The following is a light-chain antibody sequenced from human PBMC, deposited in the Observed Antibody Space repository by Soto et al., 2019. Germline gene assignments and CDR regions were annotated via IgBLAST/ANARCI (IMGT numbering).Light chain of an antibody. CDR2: DVS. J-gene: IGLJ1*01. Sequence: QSVLTQPASVSGSPGLSIAISCTGTSRDVGGYNSVSWYQQQPGKAPKLMIYDVSNRPSGVSNRFSGSKSGNTASLTISGLQAEDEGDYYCSSYTTGGSYVFGTGTKVTVL. V-gene: IGLV2-14*01. CDR3: SSYTTGGSYV. CDR1: SRDVGGYNS.